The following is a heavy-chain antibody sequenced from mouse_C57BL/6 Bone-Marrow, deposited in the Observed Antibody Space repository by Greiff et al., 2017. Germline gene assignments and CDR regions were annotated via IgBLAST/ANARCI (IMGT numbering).Heavy chain of an antibody. V-gene: IGHV15-2*01. Sequence: QVQLQQSGSELRSPGSSVKLSCKDFDSEVFPIAYMSWVRQKPGHGFEWIGGILQSIGRTIYGEKFEDKATLDADTLSNTAYLELNSLTSEDSAIYYCARETTVVATDYAMDYWGQGTSVTVSS. J-gene: IGHJ4*01. CDR1: DSEVFPIAY. D-gene: IGHD1-1*01. CDR3: ARETTVVATDYAMDY. CDR2: ILQSIGRT.